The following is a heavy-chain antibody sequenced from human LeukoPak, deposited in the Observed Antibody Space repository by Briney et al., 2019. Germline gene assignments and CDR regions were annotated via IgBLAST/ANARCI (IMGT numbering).Heavy chain of an antibody. CDR1: GGTFSSYA. Sequence: SVKVSCKASGGTFSSYATSWVRQAPGQGLEWMGRIIPIFGTANYAQKFQGRVTITTDESTSTAYMELSSLRSEDTAVYYCARAPYYYDSSGYLGYWGQGTLVTVSS. J-gene: IGHJ4*02. CDR3: ARAPYYYDSSGYLGY. D-gene: IGHD3-22*01. CDR2: IIPIFGTA. V-gene: IGHV1-69*05.